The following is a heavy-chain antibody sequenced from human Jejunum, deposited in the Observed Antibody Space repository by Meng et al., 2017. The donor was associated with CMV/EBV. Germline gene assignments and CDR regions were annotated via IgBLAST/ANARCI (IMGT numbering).Heavy chain of an antibody. Sequence: PFGDYAMGWVRQAPGTGLEWVGFIRSKAYGGTTEYAASVKGRFTISRDDSKSIAYLQMNSLKTEDTAVYYCTTNNKNSSGWYLAYWGQGTLVTVSS. J-gene: IGHJ4*02. D-gene: IGHD6-19*01. CDR3: TTNNKNSSGWYLAY. CDR1: PFGDYA. CDR2: IRSKAYGGTT. V-gene: IGHV3-49*04.